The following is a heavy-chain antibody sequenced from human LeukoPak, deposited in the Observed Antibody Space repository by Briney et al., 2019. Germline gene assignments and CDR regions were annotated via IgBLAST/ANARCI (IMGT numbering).Heavy chain of an antibody. Sequence: GGSLRLSCAASGSTFSNAWMSWVRQAPGKGLEWVGRIKSKTDGGTTDYAAPVKGRFTISRDDSKNTLYLQMNSLKTEDTAVYYCTTDGTYYYGSGSYYYDYWGQGTLVTVSS. CDR1: GSTFSNAW. CDR2: IKSKTDGGTT. V-gene: IGHV3-15*01. J-gene: IGHJ4*02. D-gene: IGHD3-10*01. CDR3: TTDGTYYYGSGSYYYDY.